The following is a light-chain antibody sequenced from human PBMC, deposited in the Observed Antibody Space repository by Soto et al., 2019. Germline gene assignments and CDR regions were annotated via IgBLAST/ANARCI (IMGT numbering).Light chain of an antibody. Sequence: EIVLTQSPGTLSLSPGERATLSCRASQSVSNNYLAWYQQKPGQAPRLLMSGASNRATGIPDGFTGSGSGTDFTLTISRLEPEDFAVYYCHQYGSSPPTFGQGTKVDIK. J-gene: IGKJ1*01. CDR2: GAS. CDR1: QSVSNNY. V-gene: IGKV3-20*01. CDR3: HQYGSSPPT.